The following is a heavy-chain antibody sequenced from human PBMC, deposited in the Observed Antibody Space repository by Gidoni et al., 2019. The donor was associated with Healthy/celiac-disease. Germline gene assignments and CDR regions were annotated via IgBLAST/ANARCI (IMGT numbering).Heavy chain of an antibody. Sequence: EVQLVESGGVLVQPGGSRRLSCPASGFTFSGYRINWVRQDPGKGLEWGSYISSSSSTIYYADSVKGRFTISRDNAKNSLYLQMNSLRDEDTAVYYCARGVDIVVVPAAIRYNWFDPWGQGTLVTVSS. CDR3: ARGVDIVVVPAAIRYNWFDP. V-gene: IGHV3-48*02. CDR2: ISSSSSTI. J-gene: IGHJ5*02. D-gene: IGHD2-2*02. CDR1: GFTFSGYR.